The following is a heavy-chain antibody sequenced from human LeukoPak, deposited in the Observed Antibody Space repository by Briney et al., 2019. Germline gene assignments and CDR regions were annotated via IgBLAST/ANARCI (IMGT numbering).Heavy chain of an antibody. CDR2: IIPSLDIP. CDR3: ARSVGGATTPRFDY. J-gene: IGHJ4*02. CDR1: GDTFNRYA. V-gene: IGHV1-69*04. Sequence: ASVKVSCKASGDTFNRYAISWVRQAPGQGLEWMGRIIPSLDIPNYPQKFQGRVTITADKSTSTAYMEVRSLGSEDTAVYYCARSVGGATTPRFDYWGQGTLVTVSS. D-gene: IGHD1-26*01.